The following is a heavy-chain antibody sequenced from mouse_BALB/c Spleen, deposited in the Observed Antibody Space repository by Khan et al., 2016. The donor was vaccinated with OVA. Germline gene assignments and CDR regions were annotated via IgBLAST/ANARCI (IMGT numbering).Heavy chain of an antibody. Sequence: EVQLQESGPELVKPGASVKISCKASGYSFTGYFMNWVMQSPGKSLEWIGRINPHIGETFYNQKFKGKATLTVDEFSSTAHMKRRSLAYDDTAVNYSARSYGSDFDYWGQGTTLTVSS. D-gene: IGHD1-1*01. CDR3: ARSYGSDFDY. CDR1: GYSFTGYF. J-gene: IGHJ2*01. V-gene: IGHV1-20*02. CDR2: INPHIGET.